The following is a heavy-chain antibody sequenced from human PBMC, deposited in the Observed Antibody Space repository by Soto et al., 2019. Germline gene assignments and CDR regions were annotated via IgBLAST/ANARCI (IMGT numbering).Heavy chain of an antibody. J-gene: IGHJ4*02. Sequence: RGSLRLSCAASGFTFSSYAMHWVRQAPGKGLEWVAVISYDGSNKYYADSVKGRFTISRDNSKNTLYLQMNSLRAEDTAVYYCAREGTTMVRGVIPFLDYWAQGTLVTVSS. CDR2: ISYDGSNK. V-gene: IGHV3-30-3*01. CDR1: GFTFSSYA. CDR3: AREGTTMVRGVIPFLDY. D-gene: IGHD3-10*01.